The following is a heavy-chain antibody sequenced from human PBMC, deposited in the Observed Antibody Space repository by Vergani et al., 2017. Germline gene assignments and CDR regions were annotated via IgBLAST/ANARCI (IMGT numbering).Heavy chain of an antibody. Sequence: EVQLVESGGGLVKPGGSLRLSCAASGFTFSSYSMNWVRQAPGKGLEWVSSISSSSSYIYYADSVKGRFTISRDNAKISLYLQMNSLRAEDTAVYYCAKGWRIAAAGYFDYWGQGTLVTVSS. D-gene: IGHD6-13*01. CDR2: ISSSSSYI. CDR3: AKGWRIAAAGYFDY. CDR1: GFTFSSYS. V-gene: IGHV3-21*01. J-gene: IGHJ4*02.